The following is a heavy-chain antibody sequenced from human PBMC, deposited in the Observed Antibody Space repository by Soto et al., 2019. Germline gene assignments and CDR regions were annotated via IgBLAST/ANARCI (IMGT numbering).Heavy chain of an antibody. Sequence: GGSLRLSCAASGFTFISYSMNWVRQSPGKGLEWVSSISSSSSYIYYADSVKGRFTISRDNAKNSLYLQMNSLRAEDTAVYYCARDTERAYYDILTGYGSYGMDVWGQGTTVTVSS. CDR1: GFTFISYS. D-gene: IGHD3-9*01. CDR2: ISSSSSYI. V-gene: IGHV3-21*01. CDR3: ARDTERAYYDILTGYGSYGMDV. J-gene: IGHJ6*02.